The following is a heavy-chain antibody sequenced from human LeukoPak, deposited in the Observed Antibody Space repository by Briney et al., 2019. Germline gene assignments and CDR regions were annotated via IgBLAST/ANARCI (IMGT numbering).Heavy chain of an antibody. CDR3: ARGGMVRGVRFDY. Sequence: KPSETLSLTCAVYGGSFSGYYWRWIPQPPGKGLEWIGEINHSGSTNYNPSLKSRVTISVDTSKNQFSLKLSSVTAADTAVYYCARGGMVRGVRFDYWGQGTLVTVSS. CDR2: INHSGST. CDR1: GGSFSGYY. J-gene: IGHJ4*02. V-gene: IGHV4-34*01. D-gene: IGHD3-10*01.